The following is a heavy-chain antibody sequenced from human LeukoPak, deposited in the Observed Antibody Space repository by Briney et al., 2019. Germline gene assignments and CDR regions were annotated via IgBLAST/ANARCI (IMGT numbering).Heavy chain of an antibody. D-gene: IGHD6-13*01. CDR3: AKGHSSIAAAGYFDY. Sequence: GGSLRLSCAASGFTFSNAWMNWVRQAPGKGLEWVSAISGSGGSTYYADSVKGRFTISRDNSKNTLYLQMNSLRAEDTAVYYCAKGHSSIAAAGYFDYWGQGTLVTVSS. CDR2: ISGSGGST. CDR1: GFTFSNAW. J-gene: IGHJ4*02. V-gene: IGHV3-23*01.